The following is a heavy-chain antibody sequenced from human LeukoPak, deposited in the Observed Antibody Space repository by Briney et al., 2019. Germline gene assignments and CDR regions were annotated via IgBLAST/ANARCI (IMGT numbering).Heavy chain of an antibody. CDR2: IIPIFGTA. Sequence: ASVKVSCKASGGTFSSYAISWVRQAPGQGLEWMGGIIPIFGTANYAQKFQGRVTITADESTSTAYMELSSLRSEDTAVYYCATIGIVGATRNWFDPWGQGTLVTVSS. J-gene: IGHJ5*02. V-gene: IGHV1-69*13. D-gene: IGHD1-26*01. CDR3: ATIGIVGATRNWFDP. CDR1: GGTFSSYA.